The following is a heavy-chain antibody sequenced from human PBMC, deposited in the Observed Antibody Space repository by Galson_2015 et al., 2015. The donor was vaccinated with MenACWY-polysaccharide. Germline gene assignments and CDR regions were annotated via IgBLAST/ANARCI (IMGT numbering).Heavy chain of an antibody. CDR1: GFTFDTYS. V-gene: IGHV3-21*01. D-gene: IGHD1-14*01. CDR2: ISGSSSYI. Sequence: SLRLSCAASGFTFDTYSLIWVRQAPGKGLEWVSAISGSSSYIYYADSVKGRFTISRDNAKNSLYLQMNSLRAEDTAVYYCASRTRFRTGSGPEDFWGQGTLVAVSS. CDR3: ASRTRFRTGSGPEDF. J-gene: IGHJ4*02.